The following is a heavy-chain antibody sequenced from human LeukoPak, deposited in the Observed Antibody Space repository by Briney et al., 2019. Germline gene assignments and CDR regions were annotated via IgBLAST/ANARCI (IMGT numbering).Heavy chain of an antibody. CDR2: TYYRSKWYS. V-gene: IGHV6-1*01. J-gene: IGHJ4*02. CDR3: ARGVWDIVVVPAAMGRYYFDY. CDR1: GDSVSSNSAA. D-gene: IGHD2-2*01. Sequence: SQTLSLTCAISGDSVSSNSAAWNWIRQSPSRGLDWLGRTYYRSKWYSDYAVSEKSRITINPDTSKNQFSLQLNSVTPEDTAVYYCARGVWDIVVVPAAMGRYYFDYWGQGTLVTVSS.